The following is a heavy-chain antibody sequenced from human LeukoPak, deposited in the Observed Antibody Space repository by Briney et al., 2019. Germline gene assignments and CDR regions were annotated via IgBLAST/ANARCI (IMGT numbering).Heavy chain of an antibody. J-gene: IGHJ3*02. Sequence: PSETLSLTCTVSGDSISGGAFYWRWIRQHPGKGLEWIGYIYRSGSTYYNPSLKSRISISADTSKNQFSLRLTSVTAADTAVYYCALYYYDSSAFDIWGQGTMVTVSS. V-gene: IGHV4-31*03. CDR2: IYRSGST. D-gene: IGHD3-22*01. CDR1: GDSISGGAFY. CDR3: ALYYYDSSAFDI.